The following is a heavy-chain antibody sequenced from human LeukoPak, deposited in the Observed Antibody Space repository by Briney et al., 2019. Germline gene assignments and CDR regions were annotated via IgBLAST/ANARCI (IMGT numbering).Heavy chain of an antibody. CDR2: INTDGSST. CDR1: GFTFSSYW. CDR3: ARTYYPISYYFDY. D-gene: IGHD3-10*01. Sequence: GGSLRLSCAASGFTFSSYWMHWVRQAPGKGLVWVSRINTDGSSTSYADSVKGRFTISRDNTKNTLSLQMNSLRAEDTAVYYCARTYYPISYYFDYWGQGTLVTVSS. V-gene: IGHV3-74*01. J-gene: IGHJ4*02.